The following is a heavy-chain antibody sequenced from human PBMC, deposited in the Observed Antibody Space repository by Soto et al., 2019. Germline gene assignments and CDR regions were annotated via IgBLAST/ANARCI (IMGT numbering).Heavy chain of an antibody. J-gene: IGHJ4*02. CDR1: GYTFTSYD. Sequence: ASVKVSCKASGYTFTSYDINWVRQATGQGLEWMGWMNPNSGNTGYAQKFQGRVTMTRNTSISTAYMELSSLRSEDTAVYYCARGRYYDYIWGSYRIGYFDYWGQGTLVTVSS. CDR2: MNPNSGNT. V-gene: IGHV1-8*01. D-gene: IGHD3-16*02. CDR3: ARGRYYDYIWGSYRIGYFDY.